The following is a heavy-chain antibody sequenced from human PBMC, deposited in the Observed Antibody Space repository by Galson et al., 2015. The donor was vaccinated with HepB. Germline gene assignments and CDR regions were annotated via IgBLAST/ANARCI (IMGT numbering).Heavy chain of an antibody. CDR3: ARADGSGSYYAY. V-gene: IGHV3-11*05. CDR2: ISSSSSYT. D-gene: IGHD3-10*01. Sequence: SLRLSCAASGFTFSDYYMSWIRQAPGKGLEWVSYISSSSSYTNYADSVEGRFTISRDNAKNSLYLQMNSLRAEDTAVYYCARADGSGSYYAYWGQGTLVTVSS. CDR1: GFTFSDYY. J-gene: IGHJ4*02.